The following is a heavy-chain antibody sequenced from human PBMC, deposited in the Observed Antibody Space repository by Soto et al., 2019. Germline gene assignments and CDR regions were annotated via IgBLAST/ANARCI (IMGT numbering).Heavy chain of an antibody. V-gene: IGHV3-30*18. J-gene: IGHJ5*02. CDR3: AKGVVGCCCSTASCSHWFDP. D-gene: IGHD2-2*03. CDR1: GFTFSSDG. CDR2: ISYDGNNK. Sequence: GGSLRLSCAASGFTFSSDGMQWVRQAPGKGLEWVAVISYDGNNKYYADSVKGRFTISRDNSKNTLFLQINSLRAEDTAVYYCAKGVVGCCCSTASCSHWFDPWGQGTLVTVSS.